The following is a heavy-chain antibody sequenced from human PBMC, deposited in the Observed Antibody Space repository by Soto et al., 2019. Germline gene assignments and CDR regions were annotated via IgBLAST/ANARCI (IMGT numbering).Heavy chain of an antibody. V-gene: IGHV4-4*02. Sequence: SETLSLTCAVSGGSISSSNWWSWVRQPPGKGLEWIGEIYHSGSTNYNPSLKSRVTISVDKSKNQFSLKLSSVTAADTAVYDCARVRQQLVRTYYYGMDVWGHGTTVTVSS. CDR3: ARVRQQLVRTYYYGMDV. CDR1: GGSISSSNW. J-gene: IGHJ6*02. CDR2: IYHSGST. D-gene: IGHD6-13*01.